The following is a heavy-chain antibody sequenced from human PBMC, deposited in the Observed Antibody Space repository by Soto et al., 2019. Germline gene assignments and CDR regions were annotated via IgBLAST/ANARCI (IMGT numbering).Heavy chain of an antibody. CDR1: GFTVTEIY. J-gene: IGHJ3*02. V-gene: IGHV3-66*01. CDR2: IYNEFT. Sequence: EVQLVESGGGLVQPGGSLRLSCVASGFTVTEIYMNWVRQAPGKGLEWVSVIYNEFTDYADSVRARFSISTDSSKNALYLQMNSLRAEDSAVYYCVREPRYCSGGSSSIMGDVFDIWGQGKMVTVSS. D-gene: IGHD2-15*01. CDR3: VREPRYCSGGSSSIMGDVFDI.